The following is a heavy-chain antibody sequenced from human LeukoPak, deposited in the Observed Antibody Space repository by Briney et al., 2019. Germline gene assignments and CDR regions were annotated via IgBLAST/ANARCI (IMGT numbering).Heavy chain of an antibody. CDR2: ISSSGSTI. D-gene: IGHD5-24*01. CDR1: GFTFSSYE. CDR3: AVATIKDYFDY. V-gene: IGHV3-48*03. J-gene: IGHJ4*02. Sequence: GGSLRLSCAASGFTFSSYEMNWVRQAPGKGLEWVSYISSSGSTIYYTDSVKGRFTISRDNAKNSLYLQMNSLRAEDTAVYYCAVATIKDYFDYWGQGTLVTVSS.